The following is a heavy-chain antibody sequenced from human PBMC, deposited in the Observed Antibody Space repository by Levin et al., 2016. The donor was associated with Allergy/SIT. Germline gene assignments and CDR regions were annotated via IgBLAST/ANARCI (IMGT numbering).Heavy chain of an antibody. CDR1: GGSISSSHYY. V-gene: IGHV4-39*01. CDR3: ARQEVPAGEPSYYNYYGLDV. J-gene: IGHJ6*02. CDR2: IYYSGST. D-gene: IGHD2-2*01. Sequence: SETLSLTCTVSGGSISSSHYYWGWIRQSPGKGLEWLGNIYYSGSTYYNPSLKSRVIISVDTSKNQFSLRLSSVTAADTAVYSCARQEVPAGEPSYYNYYGLDVWGPGTTVTVSS.